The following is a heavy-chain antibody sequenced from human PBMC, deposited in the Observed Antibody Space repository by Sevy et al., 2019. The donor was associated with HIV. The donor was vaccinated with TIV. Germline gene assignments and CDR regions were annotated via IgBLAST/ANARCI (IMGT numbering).Heavy chain of an antibody. CDR3: ARLDSSSWYGGDYFDY. J-gene: IGHJ4*02. CDR1: GGSISSYY. V-gene: IGHV4-59*12. CDR2: IYYSGST. D-gene: IGHD6-13*01. Sequence: SETLSLTCTVSGGSISSYYWSWIRQPPGKGLEWIGYIYYSGSTNYTPSLKSPVTISVDTSKNQFSLKLSSVTAADTAVYYCARLDSSSWYGGDYFDYWGQGTLVTVSS.